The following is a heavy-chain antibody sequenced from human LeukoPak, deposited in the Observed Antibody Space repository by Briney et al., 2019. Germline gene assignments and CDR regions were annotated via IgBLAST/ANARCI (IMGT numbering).Heavy chain of an antibody. D-gene: IGHD6-19*01. Sequence: GESLKISCKGSGYSFTSYWIGRVRQMPGKGLEWMGIICPGDSDTRYSPSFQGQVTISADKSINTAYLQWSSLKASDTAMYYCARQTGSGWYYFDYWGQGTLVTVSS. CDR1: GYSFTSYW. V-gene: IGHV5-51*01. J-gene: IGHJ4*02. CDR2: ICPGDSDT. CDR3: ARQTGSGWYYFDY.